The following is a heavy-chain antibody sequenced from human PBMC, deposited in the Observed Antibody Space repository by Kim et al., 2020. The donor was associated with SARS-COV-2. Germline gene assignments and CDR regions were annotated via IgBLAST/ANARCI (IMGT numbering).Heavy chain of an antibody. Sequence: GGSLRLSCATSGFTFDDYAMHWVRQAPGKGLEWVSLISGDGGSTYYAVSVKGRFTISRDNSKNSLYLQMNSLRTEDTALYYCAKDMIAYYDFWSGSYYYYGMDVWGQGTTVTVSS. J-gene: IGHJ6*02. CDR3: AKDMIAYYDFWSGSYYYYGMDV. CDR2: ISGDGGST. D-gene: IGHD3-3*01. V-gene: IGHV3-43*02. CDR1: GFTFDDYA.